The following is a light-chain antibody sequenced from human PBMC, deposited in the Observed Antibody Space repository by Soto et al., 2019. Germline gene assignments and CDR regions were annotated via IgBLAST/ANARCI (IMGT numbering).Light chain of an antibody. J-gene: IGKJ2*01. CDR1: QSVTNN. CDR3: QQYNDWPLYT. Sequence: EIVMTQSPATLSVSPGERATLSCRASQSVTNNLAWYQQTPGQAPRLLIYDAYTRATGIPARFSGSGSGTEFTLTISSLQSEDFAVYFCQQYNDWPLYTFGPGTKLEIK. CDR2: DAY. V-gene: IGKV3-15*01.